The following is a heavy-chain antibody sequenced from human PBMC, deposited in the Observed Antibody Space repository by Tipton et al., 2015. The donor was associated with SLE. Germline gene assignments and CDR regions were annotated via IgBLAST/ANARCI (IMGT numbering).Heavy chain of an antibody. V-gene: IGHV4-4*07. Sequence: TLSLTCTVSGGSISSYYWSWIRQPAGKGLEWIGRIYISGSTNYNPSPKSRVTMSVDTSKNQLSLKLSSVTAADTAVYYCARVTAVAGSFDYWGQGTLVTVSS. D-gene: IGHD6-19*01. CDR2: IYISGST. CDR3: ARVTAVAGSFDY. J-gene: IGHJ4*02. CDR1: GGSISSYY.